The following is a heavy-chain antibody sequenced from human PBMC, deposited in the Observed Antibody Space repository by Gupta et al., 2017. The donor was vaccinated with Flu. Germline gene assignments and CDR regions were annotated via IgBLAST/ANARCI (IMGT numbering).Heavy chain of an antibody. CDR3: ARVTLERWGPFDY. Sequence: QVQLVESGGGVVQPGRSLRLSCAASGFTFSSYGMHWHRQAPGKGLEWVAVIWYDGSNKYYADSVKGRFTISRDNSKNTLYLQMNSLRAEDTAVYYCARVTLERWGPFDYWGQGTLVTVSS. J-gene: IGHJ4*02. CDR2: IWYDGSNK. D-gene: IGHD1-1*01. V-gene: IGHV3-33*01. CDR1: GFTFSSYG.